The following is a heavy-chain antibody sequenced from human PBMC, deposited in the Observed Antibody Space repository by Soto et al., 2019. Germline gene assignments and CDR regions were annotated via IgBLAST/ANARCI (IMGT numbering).Heavy chain of an antibody. CDR3: AKDRIRRSSSRSPTRALYAFEI. J-gene: IGHJ3*02. CDR2: TSYDGSNK. D-gene: IGHD3-3*02. CDR1: GFTFSSYA. V-gene: IGHV3-30-3*01. Sequence: YLRVSCAPSGFTFSSYAMHCVRQAPGKGLEWVAVTSYDGSNKYYADSVKGRFTISRDNSKNTLYLQLNSLRAEATAVYYRAKDRIRRSSSRSPTRALYAFEIWGQGTMVIV.